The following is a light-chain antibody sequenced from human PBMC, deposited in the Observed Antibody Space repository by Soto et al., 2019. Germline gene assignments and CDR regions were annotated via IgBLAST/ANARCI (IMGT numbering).Light chain of an antibody. CDR1: QSVSSN. V-gene: IGKV3-15*01. J-gene: IGKJ4*01. Sequence: EIVMTQSPATLSVSPGERATLSCRASQSVSSNLAWYQQKPGQAPRLLIYGASTRATGTPARFSGSGSGTEFTLTISSLQSEDFAAYYCQKYNSAPLTFGGGTKVEIK. CDR2: GAS. CDR3: QKYNSAPLT.